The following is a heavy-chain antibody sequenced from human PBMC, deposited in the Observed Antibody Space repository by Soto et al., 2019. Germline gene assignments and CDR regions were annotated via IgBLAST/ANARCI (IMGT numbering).Heavy chain of an antibody. D-gene: IGHD3-10*01. J-gene: IGHJ5*02. Sequence: VHLVESGGGLVEPGGSLRLSCEASGFMFSSYWMSWVRQAPGEGLEWVANIKQDGSEIHYLEYVEGRFTIFRDNARTSLYLQMNSLRAEDTAVYFCASYSGSYFPVGHDRWGQGTLVVVSS. V-gene: IGHV3-7*01. CDR3: ASYSGSYFPVGHDR. CDR2: IKQDGSEI. CDR1: GFMFSSYW.